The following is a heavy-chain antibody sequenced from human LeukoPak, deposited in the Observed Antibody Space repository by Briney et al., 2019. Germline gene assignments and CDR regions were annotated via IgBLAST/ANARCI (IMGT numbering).Heavy chain of an antibody. CDR3: ARDPEFWYTSSSGGDY. V-gene: IGHV3-48*04. Sequence: GGSLRLSCAASGLIFSSYSMNWVRQPPGKGLEWVSYISSSSSTIPYADSLKGGFTISRDNAKNSLYLQMNSLRAEDTAVYYCARDPEFWYTSSSGGDYWGQGTLVTVSS. J-gene: IGHJ4*02. D-gene: IGHD6-6*01. CDR2: ISSSSSTI. CDR1: GLIFSSYS.